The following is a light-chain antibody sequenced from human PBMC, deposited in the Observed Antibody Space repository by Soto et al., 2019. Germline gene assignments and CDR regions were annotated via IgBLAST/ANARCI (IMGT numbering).Light chain of an antibody. CDR2: AAS. CDR3: QRYNSNPWT. J-gene: IGKJ1*01. V-gene: IGKV1-5*01. Sequence: DIQITQSPSTLSASVGDRVPITCRTSQSVNGWLDGYQQKPGKAPKLLIYAASNLASAVPSRFSGSGSGTEFTLTISSLQPDDSATYYCQRYNSNPWTFGHGTKVEVK. CDR1: QSVNGW.